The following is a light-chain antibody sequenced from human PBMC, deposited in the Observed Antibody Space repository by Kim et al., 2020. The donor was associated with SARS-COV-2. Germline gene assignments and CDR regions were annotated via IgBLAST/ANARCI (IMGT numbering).Light chain of an antibody. V-gene: IGLV3-19*01. J-gene: IGLJ2*01. CDR2: GKN. CDR3: NSRDSNDNVV. CDR1: SLRSYY. Sequence: SSELTQDPAVSVALGQTVRITCQGDSLRSYYATWYQQKPAQAPIVVIYGKNNRPSGIPDRFSGSSSGNTASLTITGTQAGDEADYYCNSRDSNDNVVFGGGTKLTVL.